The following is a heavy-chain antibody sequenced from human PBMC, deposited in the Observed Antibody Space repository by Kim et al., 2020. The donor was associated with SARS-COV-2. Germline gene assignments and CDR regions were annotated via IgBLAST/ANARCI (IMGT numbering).Heavy chain of an antibody. J-gene: IGHJ3*02. D-gene: IGHD3-10*01. CDR3: VRSGFYGSGSYFVELPPDAFDI. V-gene: IGHV4-59*13. CDR1: GGSISSYY. Sequence: SETLSLTCTVSGGSISSYYWSWIRQPPGKGLEWIGYIYYSGSTNYNPSLKSRVTISVDTSKNQFSLKLSSVTAADTAVYYCVRSGFYGSGSYFVELPPDAFDIWGQGTMVTVSS. CDR2: IYYSGST.